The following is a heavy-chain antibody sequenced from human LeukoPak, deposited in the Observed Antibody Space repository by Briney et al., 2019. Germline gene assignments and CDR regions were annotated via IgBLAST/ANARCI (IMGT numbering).Heavy chain of an antibody. CDR1: GYTFTGYY. Sequence: ASVKVSCKASGYTFTGYYMHWVRQAPGQGLEWMGWINPNSGGTNYAQKFQGWVTMTRDTSISTAYMELSRLRSDDTAVYYCARGGGAIYYDSSVDAFDIWGQGTMVTVSS. CDR3: ARGGGAIYYDSSVDAFDI. J-gene: IGHJ3*02. D-gene: IGHD3-22*01. V-gene: IGHV1-2*04. CDR2: INPNSGGT.